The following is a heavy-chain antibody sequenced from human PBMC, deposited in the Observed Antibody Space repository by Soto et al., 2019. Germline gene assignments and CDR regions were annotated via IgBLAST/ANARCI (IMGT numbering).Heavy chain of an antibody. J-gene: IGHJ3*02. V-gene: IGHV1-2*02. CDR3: ERVGLDNAFDI. Sequence: ASVKYSCQASGYTFTGYYMHWVRQAPGQGLEWMGWINPNSGGTNYAQKFQGRVTMTRDTSIRTAYMELRRLRSDDTAVYYRERVGLDNAFDIWGQGTMVTVSS. CDR2: INPNSGGT. D-gene: IGHD1-1*01. CDR1: GYTFTGYY.